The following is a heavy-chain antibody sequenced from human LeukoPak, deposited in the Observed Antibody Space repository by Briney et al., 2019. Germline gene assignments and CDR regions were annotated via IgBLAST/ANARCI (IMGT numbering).Heavy chain of an antibody. CDR3: ADGSGSYYYGMDV. CDR1: GYTFTSYY. J-gene: IGHJ6*02. D-gene: IGHD3-10*01. CDR2: INPSGGST. Sequence: ASVKVSCKTSGYTFTSYYIHWVRQAPGQGLEWMGLINPSGGSTIYAQNFQGRVTMTRDMSTSTVYMELSSLRSEDTAVYYCADGSGSYYYGMDVWGQGTTVTVSS. V-gene: IGHV1-46*01.